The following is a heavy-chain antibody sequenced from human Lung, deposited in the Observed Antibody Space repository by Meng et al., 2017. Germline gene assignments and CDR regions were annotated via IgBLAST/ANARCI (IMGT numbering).Heavy chain of an antibody. CDR1: GGSFSGYY. CDR2: IIDSGST. D-gene: IGHD6-19*01. V-gene: IGHV4-34*02. Sequence: QGQLQQGGAGLLKPSEPLSLTCAVYGGSFSGYYWSWIRQPPGKGLEWIGEIIDSGSTNYNPSLKSRVTISVDTSKNQFSLRVTSVTAADRAVYYCVRRTYSSGWYFDYWGQGTLVTVSS. J-gene: IGHJ4*02. CDR3: VRRTYSSGWYFDY.